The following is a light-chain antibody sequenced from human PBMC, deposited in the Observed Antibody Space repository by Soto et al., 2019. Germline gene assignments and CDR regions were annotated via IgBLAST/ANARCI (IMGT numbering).Light chain of an antibody. CDR1: DSNIGSNS. CDR3: AAWDGSLSACV. J-gene: IGLJ1*01. Sequence: QSVLTQPPSASGTAGQVVTISCSGGDSNIGSNSVYWYQHLPRMAPKLLIYYSNRRPSGVPDRFSGARSGTSASLAIVGLRSEDEAIYYCAAWDGSLSACVFGNGTKLTVL. V-gene: IGLV1-47*02. CDR2: YSN.